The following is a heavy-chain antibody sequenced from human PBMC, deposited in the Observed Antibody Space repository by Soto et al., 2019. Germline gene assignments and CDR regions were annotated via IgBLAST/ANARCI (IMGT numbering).Heavy chain of an antibody. CDR2: IYHSGVT. V-gene: IGHV4-59*01. D-gene: IGHD3-16*01. Sequence: XETLSLSCTVSGGSFSNYNWSWLRQPPGKGLEWIGYIYHSGVTNYNPTLWSRITMTVDMSKNQFYLKLSSVTAPDTAVYYCAILLGGGDPYNFLDYWGQGTLVTVSS. CDR3: AILLGGGDPYNFLDY. CDR1: GGSFSNYN. J-gene: IGHJ4*02.